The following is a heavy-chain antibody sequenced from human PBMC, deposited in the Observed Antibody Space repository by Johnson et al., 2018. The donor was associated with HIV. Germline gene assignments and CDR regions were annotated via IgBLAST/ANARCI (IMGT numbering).Heavy chain of an antibody. Sequence: VQLVESGGGLIQPGGSLRLSCAASGFTVSSNYMSWVRQAPGKGLEWVANIKQDGSEKTYVDSVEGRFTISRDNAKNSLFLQMNSLRAGDTAVYYCAREDCSSTRCSDWDSAFDIWGQGTMVTVSS. CDR1: GFTVSSNY. V-gene: IGHV3-7*01. CDR3: AREDCSSTRCSDWDSAFDI. D-gene: IGHD2-2*01. J-gene: IGHJ3*02. CDR2: IKQDGSEK.